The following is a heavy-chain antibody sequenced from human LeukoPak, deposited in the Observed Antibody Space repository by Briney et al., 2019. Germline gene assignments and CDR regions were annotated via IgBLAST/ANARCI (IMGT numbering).Heavy chain of an antibody. Sequence: GGSLRLSCAASGFTFSSYSMNWVRQAPGKGLEWVSSISSSSSYIYYADSVKGRFTISRDNDKNSLYLQMNSLRAEDTAVYYCAREVGREGYFDYWGQGTLVTVSS. CDR3: AREVGREGYFDY. J-gene: IGHJ4*02. CDR2: ISSSSSYI. CDR1: GFTFSSYS. D-gene: IGHD2-15*01. V-gene: IGHV3-21*01.